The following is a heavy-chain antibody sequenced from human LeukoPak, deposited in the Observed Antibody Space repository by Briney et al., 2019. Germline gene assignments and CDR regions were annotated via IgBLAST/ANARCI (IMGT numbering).Heavy chain of an antibody. CDR3: TTFYTRLTDY. D-gene: IGHD2/OR15-2a*01. Sequence: PGGSLRLSCAASGFTFSDHYMDWVRQAPGKGLEWVGRTRNKANSYTTEYAASVKGRFTISSDDSKNSLYLQMNSLRAEDTAVYYCTTFYTRLTDYWGQGTLVTVSS. CDR1: GFTFSDHY. J-gene: IGHJ4*02. CDR2: TRNKANSYTT. V-gene: IGHV3-72*01.